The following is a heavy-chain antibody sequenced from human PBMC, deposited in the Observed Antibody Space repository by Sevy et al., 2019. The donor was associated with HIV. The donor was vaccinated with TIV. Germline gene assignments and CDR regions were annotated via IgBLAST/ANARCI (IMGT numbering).Heavy chain of an antibody. Sequence: ASVKVSCKASGCTFRTYAISWVRQAPGQGLEWMGWIIPNFGSTNYVQKFQGRVTITADESTSTAYMEMSSLRSEDTALYYCGLKTHGVDYSYEIDVWGQGTTVTVSS. D-gene: IGHD6-19*01. CDR3: GLKTHGVDYSYEIDV. CDR2: IIPNFGST. CDR1: GCTFRTYA. V-gene: IGHV1-69*13. J-gene: IGHJ6*02.